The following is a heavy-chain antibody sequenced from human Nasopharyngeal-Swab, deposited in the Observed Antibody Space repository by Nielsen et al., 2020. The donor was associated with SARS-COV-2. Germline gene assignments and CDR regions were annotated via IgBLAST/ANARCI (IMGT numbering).Heavy chain of an antibody. J-gene: IGHJ4*02. CDR3: ARPAGGGYFDY. D-gene: IGHD3-16*01. V-gene: IGHV5-51*01. CDR2: IYPGDSDT. Sequence: VRQMPGKGLEWMGIIYPGDSDTRYSPAFQGQVTILADKSISTAYLQWRSLKASDTAMYYCARPAGGGYFDYWGQGTLVTVSS.